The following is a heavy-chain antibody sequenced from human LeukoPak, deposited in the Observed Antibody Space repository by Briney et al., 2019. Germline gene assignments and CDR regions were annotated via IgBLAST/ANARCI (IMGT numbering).Heavy chain of an antibody. CDR2: ISYEGAYK. Sequence: PGGSLRLSCAASGFTFSSYAMLWVRQAPGKGLQWVATISYEGAYKFYADSVKGRCTISRDNSMNTLYLQMSSLSAEDTAVYYCARMGYCISTTCYHYFEYWGQGTLVIVSS. CDR1: GFTFSSYA. D-gene: IGHD2-2*01. CDR3: ARMGYCISTTCYHYFEY. V-gene: IGHV3-30*04. J-gene: IGHJ4*02.